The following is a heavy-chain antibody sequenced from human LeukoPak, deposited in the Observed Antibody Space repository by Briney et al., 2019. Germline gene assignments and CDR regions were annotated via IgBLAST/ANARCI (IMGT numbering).Heavy chain of an antibody. D-gene: IGHD3-10*01. J-gene: IGHJ3*02. V-gene: IGHV1-18*01. CDR1: GYTFTSFG. CDR3: ARDYYGSGSYYNSDAFDI. Sequence: GASVKVSCKVSGYTFTSFGISCVRQAPGQGLECMGWISAYNGNTNYAQKLQGRVTMTTDTSTSTAYMELRSLRSDDTAVYYCARDYYGSGSYYNSDAFDIWGQGTMVTVSS. CDR2: ISAYNGNT.